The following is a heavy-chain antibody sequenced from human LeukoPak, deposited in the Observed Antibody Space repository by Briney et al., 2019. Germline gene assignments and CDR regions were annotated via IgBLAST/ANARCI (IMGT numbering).Heavy chain of an antibody. J-gene: IGHJ4*02. D-gene: IGHD6-19*01. CDR3: AEGDRNGWYFDY. CDR1: GFRFDDHG. V-gene: IGHV3-20*04. CDR2: INWNGAST. Sequence: PGGSLRLSCEASGFRFDDHGMSWVRQAPGKGLEWVSGINWNGASTGYGDSVKGRFTISRDNAKNSLYLQMNSLRAEDTALYYCAEGDRNGWYFDYWGQGVLVTVSS.